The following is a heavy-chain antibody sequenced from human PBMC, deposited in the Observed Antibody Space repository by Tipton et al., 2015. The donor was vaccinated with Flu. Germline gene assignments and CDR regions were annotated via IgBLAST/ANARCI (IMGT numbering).Heavy chain of an antibody. D-gene: IGHD4-17*01. V-gene: IGHV3-30*18. CDR2: ISYDGSNK. Sequence: QVQLVQSGGGVVQPGRSLRLSCAASGFTFSSYGMHWVRQAPGKGLEWVAVISYDGSNKYYADSVKGRFTISRDNSKNTLYLQMNSLRAEDTAVYYCAKDSSDYGGYVNDYWGQGTLVTVSS. CDR3: AKDSSDYGGYVNDY. CDR1: GFTFSSYG. J-gene: IGHJ4*02.